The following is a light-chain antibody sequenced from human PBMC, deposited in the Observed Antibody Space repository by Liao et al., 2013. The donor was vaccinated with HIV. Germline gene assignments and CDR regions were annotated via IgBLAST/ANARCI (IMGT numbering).Light chain of an antibody. CDR1: KLGDKY. CDR3: QAWDSSTNYV. J-gene: IGLJ1*01. Sequence: SYGLTQPPSVSVSPGQTATITCSGDKLGDKYASWYQQRPGQSPILVIYQDSKRPSGISDRFSGSNSGNTATLTISGTQALDEADYYCQAWDSSTNYVFGTGTQVTVL. V-gene: IGLV3-1*01. CDR2: QDS.